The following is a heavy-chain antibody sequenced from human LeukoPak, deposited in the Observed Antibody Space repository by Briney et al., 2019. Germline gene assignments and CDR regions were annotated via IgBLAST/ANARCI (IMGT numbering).Heavy chain of an antibody. V-gene: IGHV4-30-4*08. CDR1: GGSISSGDYY. J-gene: IGHJ4*02. CDR2: IYYSGST. CDR3: ASCSLAWYYFDY. Sequence: PSQTLSLTCTVSGGSISSGDYYWSWIRQPPGKGLEWIGYIYYSGSTYYNPSLKSRVTISVDTSKNQFSLKLSSVTAADTAVYYCASCSLAWYYFDYWGQGTPVTVSS. D-gene: IGHD2-8*02.